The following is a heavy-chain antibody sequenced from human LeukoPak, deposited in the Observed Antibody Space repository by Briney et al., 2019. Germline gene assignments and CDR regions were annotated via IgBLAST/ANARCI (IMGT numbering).Heavy chain of an antibody. D-gene: IGHD2-15*01. CDR3: ARVGLGGRYYYGMDV. V-gene: IGHV1-69*13. CDR1: GGTFSSYA. Sequence: SVKVSCKASGGTFSSYAISWVRQAPGQGLEWMGGIIPIFGTANYAQKFQGRVTITADESTSTAYMELRSLRSDDTAVYYCARVGLGGRYYYGMDVWGQGTTVTVSS. J-gene: IGHJ6*02. CDR2: IIPIFGTA.